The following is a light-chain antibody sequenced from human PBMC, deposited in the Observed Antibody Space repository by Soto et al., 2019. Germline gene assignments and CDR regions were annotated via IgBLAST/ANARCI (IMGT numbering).Light chain of an antibody. J-gene: IGLJ2*01. CDR2: EGI. V-gene: IGLV2-14*02. CDR3: SSYTTSSTLV. CDR1: SSDIGTYNL. Sequence: QSALTQPASVSGSPGQSITISCTGTSSDIGTYNLVSWYQHYPGKAPKLMIYEGIKRPSGVSNRFSGSKSGNTASLTISGLQAEDEADYYCSSYTTSSTLVFGGGTKVTVL.